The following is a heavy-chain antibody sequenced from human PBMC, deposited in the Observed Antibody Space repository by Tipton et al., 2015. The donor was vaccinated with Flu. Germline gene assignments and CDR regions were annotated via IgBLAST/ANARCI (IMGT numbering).Heavy chain of an antibody. CDR1: GGSISSGGYH. D-gene: IGHD3-22*01. J-gene: IGHJ3*02. CDR3: ARSSSDDSSGYYYPEAFDI. CDR2: IYYSGST. V-gene: IGHV4-31*03. Sequence: TLSLTCTVSGGSISSGGYHWSWIRQHPGKGLEWIGYIYYSGSTYYNPSLKSRVTISVDTSKNQFSLKLSSVTAADTAVYYCARSSSDDSSGYYYPEAFDIWGQGTMVTVSS.